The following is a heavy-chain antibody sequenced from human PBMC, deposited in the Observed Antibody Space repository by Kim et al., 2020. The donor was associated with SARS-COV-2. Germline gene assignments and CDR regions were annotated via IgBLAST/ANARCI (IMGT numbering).Heavy chain of an antibody. CDR1: GGTFSSYA. Sequence: SVKVSCKASGGTFSSYAISWVRQAPGQGLEWMGGIIPIFGTANYAQKFQGRVTITADESTSTAYMELSSLRSEDTAVYYCARRYTVTIGGYYYGMDVWGQGTTVTVSS. CDR3: ARRYTVTIGGYYYGMDV. D-gene: IGHD4-17*01. CDR2: IIPIFGTA. J-gene: IGHJ6*02. V-gene: IGHV1-69*13.